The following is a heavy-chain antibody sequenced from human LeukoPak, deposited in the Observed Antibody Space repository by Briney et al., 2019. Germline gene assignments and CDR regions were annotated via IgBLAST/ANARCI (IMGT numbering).Heavy chain of an antibody. CDR3: ARYGSGPYFGY. CDR1: GYSFTTSW. J-gene: IGHJ4*02. D-gene: IGHD2-15*01. V-gene: IGHV5-51*01. CDR2: ISPADSDT. Sequence: GESLKISCKGSGYSFTTSWIGWVRQMPGRGLEWMGVISPADSDTAYSPSFQGQVTISADKSISTAYLQWSSLKASDTAMYYCARYGSGPYFGYWGQGTPATVSS.